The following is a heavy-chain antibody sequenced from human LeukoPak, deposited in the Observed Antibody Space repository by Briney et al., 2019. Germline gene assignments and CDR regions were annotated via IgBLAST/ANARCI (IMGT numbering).Heavy chain of an antibody. CDR1: GHTFTNYH. CDR3: ATEAPRSYYFDY. V-gene: IGHV1-46*01. CDR2: VYAAGGVA. Sequence: ASVKVSCKASGHTFTNYHIHWVRQAPGQGVEWMGAVYAAGGVAINTQTFPVRVTMTRDTSTGTVYMELSSLRFEETAIYYCATEAPRSYYFDYWGQGIQVTVSS. J-gene: IGHJ4*02.